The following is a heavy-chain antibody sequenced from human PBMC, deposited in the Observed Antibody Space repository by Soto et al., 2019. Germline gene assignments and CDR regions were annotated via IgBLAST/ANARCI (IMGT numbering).Heavy chain of an antibody. CDR1: GYTFSCCD. D-gene: IGHD4-17*01. CDR2: VNTNSGNT. J-gene: IGHJ4*02. CDR3: ARVYGYGTH. V-gene: IGHV1-8*01. Sequence: QVQLVQSGAEVKKPGASVKVSCKASGYTFSCCDINWVRQAPGQGLEWLGWVNTNSGNTGSAQRFQGRVTMTRDTSISTAYMDLNSLRSDDTAVYYCARVYGYGTHWGQGTLVTVSS.